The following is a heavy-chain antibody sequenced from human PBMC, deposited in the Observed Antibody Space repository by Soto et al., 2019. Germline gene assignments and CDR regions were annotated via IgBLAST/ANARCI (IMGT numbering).Heavy chain of an antibody. J-gene: IGHJ5*02. Sequence: ASVKVSCKASGGTFSSYAISWVRQAPGQGLEWMGGIIPIFGTANYAQKFQGRVTITADKSTSTAYMELSSLRSEDTAVYYCARSRGDEEWELRPYNWFDPWGQGTLVTVSS. CDR1: GGTFSSYA. V-gene: IGHV1-69*06. CDR3: ARSRGDEEWELRPYNWFDP. CDR2: IIPIFGTA. D-gene: IGHD1-26*01.